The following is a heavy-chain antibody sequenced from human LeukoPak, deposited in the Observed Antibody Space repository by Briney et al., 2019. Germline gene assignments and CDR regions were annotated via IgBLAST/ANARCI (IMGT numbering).Heavy chain of an antibody. CDR3: ARDGYGDYVLDY. D-gene: IGHD4-17*01. J-gene: IGHJ4*02. CDR2: ISGSGGST. CDR1: GFTFSSYA. Sequence: PGGSLRLSCAASGFTFSSYAMSWVRQAPGKGLEWVSAISGSGGSTYYADSVKGRFTISRDNSKNTLYLQMNSLRAEDTAVYYCARDGYGDYVLDYWGQGTLVTVSS. V-gene: IGHV3-23*01.